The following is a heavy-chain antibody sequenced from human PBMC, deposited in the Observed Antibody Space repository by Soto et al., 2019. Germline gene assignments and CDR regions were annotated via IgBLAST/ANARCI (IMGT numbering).Heavy chain of an antibody. CDR3: ARQVGYYYGMDV. Sequence: SVQVSCKASGGTFSSHAISWVRQAPGQGLEWMGGIIPIFGTANYAQKFQGRVTITADESTSTAYMELSSLRSEDTAVYYCARQVGYYYGMDVWGQGTTVTVSS. D-gene: IGHD1-26*01. J-gene: IGHJ6*02. CDR1: GGTFSSHA. CDR2: IIPIFGTA. V-gene: IGHV1-69*13.